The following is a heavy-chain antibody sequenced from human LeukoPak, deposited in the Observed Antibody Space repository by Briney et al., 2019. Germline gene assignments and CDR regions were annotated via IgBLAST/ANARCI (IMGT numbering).Heavy chain of an antibody. D-gene: IGHD1-26*01. J-gene: IGHJ4*02. Sequence: GGSLRLSCAASGFTFDDYAMHWVRQTPGKGLEWVSGITWNSFTIGYADSVKGRFTISRDSAKNSLYLQMNSLRTEDTALYYCAKERNNRGYSGSHFDYWGQGTLVTVSS. CDR2: ITWNSFTI. CDR1: GFTFDDYA. CDR3: AKERNNRGYSGSHFDY. V-gene: IGHV3-9*01.